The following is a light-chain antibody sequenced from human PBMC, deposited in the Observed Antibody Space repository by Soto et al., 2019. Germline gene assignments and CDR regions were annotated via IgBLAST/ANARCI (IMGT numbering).Light chain of an antibody. J-gene: IGKJ5*01. Sequence: EIVLTQSPATLSLSPGERATLSCRASQGVSSSLAWYQKKPGQPPRLLIYETSNRATGIPARFSGRGSGTDFTLAISSLEPEDFAVYYCQQRSNWPPIPFGQGTRLEI. CDR3: QQRSNWPPIP. CDR1: QGVSSS. V-gene: IGKV3-11*01. CDR2: ETS.